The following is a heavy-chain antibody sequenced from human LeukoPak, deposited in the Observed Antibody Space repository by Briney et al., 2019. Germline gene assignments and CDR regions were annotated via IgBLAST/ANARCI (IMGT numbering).Heavy chain of an antibody. J-gene: IGHJ4*02. V-gene: IGHV3-30*18. CDR2: ISYDESKK. CDR3: VKGPSPFDY. Sequence: GRSLRLSCAASGFTFSVYGMHWVRQASGKGLEWVAVISYDESKKYYADSVKGRFTISRDSSSNTLYLQMNSLRDEDTAVYFCVKGPSPFDYWGQGTLVTVSS. CDR1: GFTFSVYG.